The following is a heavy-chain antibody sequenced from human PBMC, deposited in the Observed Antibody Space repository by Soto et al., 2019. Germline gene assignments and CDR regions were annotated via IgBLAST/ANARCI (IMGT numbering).Heavy chain of an antibody. CDR2: IGAARDP. CDR1: GFTFSNFD. D-gene: IGHD6-13*01. V-gene: IGHV3-13*05. Sequence: EVQLVESGGGLVQPGESLRLSCATSGFTFSNFDMHWVRQVPGKGLEWVSAIGAARDPYYLGSVKGRFTISRENAKNTLYLQMSSLRAEDTAVYYCARGFSAGKGSPPDFWGQGSLVTVSS. J-gene: IGHJ4*02. CDR3: ARGFSAGKGSPPDF.